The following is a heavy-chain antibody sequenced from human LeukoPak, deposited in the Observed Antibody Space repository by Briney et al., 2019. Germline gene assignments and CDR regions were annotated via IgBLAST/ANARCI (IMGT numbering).Heavy chain of an antibody. CDR3: AHRPRDGYVEQINYFDY. Sequence: SGPTLVKPTQTLTLTCTFSGFSLSTSGVGVGWIRQPPGRALEWLALIYWNDYKRYSPSLKTRLTITKDTSKNQVVLTMTNMDPVDTATYYCAHRPRDGYVEQINYFDYWGQGTLVTVSS. D-gene: IGHD5-24*01. CDR2: IYWNDYK. CDR1: GFSLSTSGVG. V-gene: IGHV2-5*01. J-gene: IGHJ4*02.